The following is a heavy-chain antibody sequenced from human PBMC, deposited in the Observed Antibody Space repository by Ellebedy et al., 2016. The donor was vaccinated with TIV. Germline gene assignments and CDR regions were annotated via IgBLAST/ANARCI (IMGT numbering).Heavy chain of an antibody. V-gene: IGHV4-4*02. D-gene: IGHD2-21*02. CDR1: GGSISSSNW. J-gene: IGHJ3*02. CDR3: ARLIFNAFDI. CDR2: IYHSGTT. Sequence: MPSETLSLTCAVSGGSISSSNWWSWVRQPPGKGLGWIGEIYHSGTTNYNPSLKSRVTIPLDKSNNQFSLSLSSVTAADTAVYYCARLIFNAFDIWGQGTIATVSS.